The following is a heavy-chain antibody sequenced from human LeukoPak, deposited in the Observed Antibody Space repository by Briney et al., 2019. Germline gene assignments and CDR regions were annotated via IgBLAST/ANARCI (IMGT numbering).Heavy chain of an antibody. CDR3: ARVFPDAVTKYYYYMDV. V-gene: IGHV3-21*01. Sequence: RAGGSLRLSCAASGFTFSSYSMNWVRQAPGKGLEWVSSISSSSSYIYYADSVKGRFTISRDNAKNSLYLQMNSLRAEDTAVYYCARVFPDAVTKYYYYMDVWGKGTTVTVSS. J-gene: IGHJ6*03. D-gene: IGHD4-17*01. CDR1: GFTFSSYS. CDR2: ISSSSSYI.